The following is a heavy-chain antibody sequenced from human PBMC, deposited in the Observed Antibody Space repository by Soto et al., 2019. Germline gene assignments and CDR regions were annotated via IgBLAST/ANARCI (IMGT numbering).Heavy chain of an antibody. D-gene: IGHD3-10*01. CDR2: VYNTGGT. CDR1: SGPSSSHN. V-gene: IGHV4-59*08. Sequence: QVQLQQSGPGLVKPSETLSLTCTVSSGPSSSHNWGWIRQSPGRGLEWIGYVYNTGGTSYNPSLKSRVTISAAPSTNPISLTLSFVTAADTAIYYCVRQGIGRLHGLVDVWGQGTTVSVSS. CDR3: VRQGIGRLHGLVDV. J-gene: IGHJ6*02.